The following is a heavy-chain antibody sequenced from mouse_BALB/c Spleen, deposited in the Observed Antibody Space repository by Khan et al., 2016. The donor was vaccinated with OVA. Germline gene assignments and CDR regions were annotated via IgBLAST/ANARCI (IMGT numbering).Heavy chain of an antibody. J-gene: IGHJ3*01. Sequence: QVQLKESGPELVKPGASVKMSCKASGYTFTDYVINWVKQRTGQGLEGIGEIYPGGGSTYYNEKFKGKATLTADKSSNTAYMQLSSLTSEDSAVYFCAKNYASWFAYWGQGTLVTVSA. V-gene: IGHV1-77*01. CDR3: AKNYASWFAY. CDR2: IYPGGGST. CDR1: GYTFTDYV.